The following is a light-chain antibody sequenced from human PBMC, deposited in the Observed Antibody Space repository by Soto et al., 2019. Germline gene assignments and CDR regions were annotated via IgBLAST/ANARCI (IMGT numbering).Light chain of an antibody. Sequence: DIQMTQSPSTLSASVGDRVTITCRASQSISSWLAWYQQKPGKAPKLLIYKASSLESGVPSRFNGSGSGTEFTLTISSLQPDDFATYYCQQYNNYPRAFGQGTRWIS. J-gene: IGKJ1*01. CDR2: KAS. V-gene: IGKV1-5*03. CDR3: QQYNNYPRA. CDR1: QSISSW.